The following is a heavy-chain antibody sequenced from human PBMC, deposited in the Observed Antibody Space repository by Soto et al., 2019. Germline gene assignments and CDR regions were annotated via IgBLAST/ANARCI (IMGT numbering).Heavy chain of an antibody. CDR3: ARFGSSWPYYYGMDV. D-gene: IGHD6-13*01. CDR2: IYYSGST. Sequence: QVQLQESGPGLVKPSETLSLTCTVSGGSISSYYWSWIRQPPGKGLEWIGYIYYSGSTNYNPSLKSRVTISVDTSKNQFSLKLSSVTAADTAVYYCARFGSSWPYYYGMDVWGQGTTVTVSS. V-gene: IGHV4-59*01. J-gene: IGHJ6*02. CDR1: GGSISSYY.